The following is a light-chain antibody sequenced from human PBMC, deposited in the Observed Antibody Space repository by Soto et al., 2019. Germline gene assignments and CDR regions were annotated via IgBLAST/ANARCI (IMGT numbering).Light chain of an antibody. Sequence: QSALTRPASVSGSPGQSITISCTGTSTDVGANNYVSWYQQHPGRAPKVMIYDVTNRPSGVSNRFSGSKSGNTASLTISGLQAEDEADYYYYSHVDGTTGVFGGGTKVTVL. CDR1: STDVGANNY. CDR3: YSHVDGTTGV. CDR2: DVT. J-gene: IGLJ2*01. V-gene: IGLV2-14*01.